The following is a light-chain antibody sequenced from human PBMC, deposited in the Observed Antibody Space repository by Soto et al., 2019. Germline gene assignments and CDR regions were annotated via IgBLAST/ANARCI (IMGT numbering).Light chain of an antibody. CDR3: SSYAGIFYV. Sequence: QSALTQPPSASGSPGQSVTISCTGASRDVLGYDYVSWYQQHPGKAPKLMIYEVSKRPSGVPDRFSGSKSGNTASLTVSGLQAEDEADYYCSSYAGIFYVFGPGTKLTVL. V-gene: IGLV2-8*01. CDR1: SRDVLGYDY. J-gene: IGLJ1*01. CDR2: EVS.